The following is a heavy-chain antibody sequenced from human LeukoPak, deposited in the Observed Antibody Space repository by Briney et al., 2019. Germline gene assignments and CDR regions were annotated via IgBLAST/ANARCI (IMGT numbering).Heavy chain of an antibody. D-gene: IGHD3-22*01. CDR3: ARNYYDSSGYFYYYGMDV. J-gene: IGHJ6*02. V-gene: IGHV3-23*01. Sequence: GGSLRLSCAASGFNFRDFAMNWVRQSPGKGLEWVSGISGSGDVTYTADSVKGRFTISRDNSKNTLFLQMNSLRADDTAVYYCARNYYDSSGYFYYYGMDVWGQGTTVTVSS. CDR1: GFNFRDFA. CDR2: ISGSGDVT.